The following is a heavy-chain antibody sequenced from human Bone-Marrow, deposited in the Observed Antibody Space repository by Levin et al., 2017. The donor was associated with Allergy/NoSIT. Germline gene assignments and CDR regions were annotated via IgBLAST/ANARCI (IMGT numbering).Heavy chain of an antibody. CDR2: IHPNSGDT. CDR3: ARGGATVAGPRLGNDY. D-gene: IGHD6-19*01. V-gene: IGHV1-2*02. Sequence: AASVKVSCQASGYIFSGHYMHWVRQAPGQGLEWMGWIHPNSGDTVYAQHFQGRVTMTRDTSINTGYMELSRLTSDDTAVYYCARGGATVAGPRLGNDYWGQGTQVTVSS. CDR1: GYIFSGHY. J-gene: IGHJ4*02.